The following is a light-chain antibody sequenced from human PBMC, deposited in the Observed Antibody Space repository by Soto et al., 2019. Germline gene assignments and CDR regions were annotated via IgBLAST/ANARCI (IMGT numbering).Light chain of an antibody. CDR3: NSYTSISTWV. Sequence: QSVLTQPASVSGSPGQSITISCTGTSSDVGNDNYVSWFQQHPGKAPKVIIYDVSNRPSGISDRFSGYKSGNTASLTISGLQAEDEADYYCNSYTSISTWVFGGGTKLTVL. CDR1: SSDVGNDNY. CDR2: DVS. V-gene: IGLV2-14*03. J-gene: IGLJ3*02.